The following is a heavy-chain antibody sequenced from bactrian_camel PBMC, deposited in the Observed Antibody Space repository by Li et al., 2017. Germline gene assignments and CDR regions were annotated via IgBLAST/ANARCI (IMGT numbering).Heavy chain of an antibody. D-gene: IGHD7*01. CDR1: GDGIAVRD. V-gene: IGHV3S53*01. J-gene: IGHJ6*01. Sequence: HVQLVESGGGSVQAGGSLRLSCTGSGDGIAVRDMGWFRQAPGKKREGVASIEADGTTKYADSVRGRFTISRDNAKNTVYLQMSSLKSEDTALYYCVTPSGGDNWWIDFVYWGQGTQVTVS. CDR2: IEADGTT. CDR3: VTPSGGDNWWIDFVY.